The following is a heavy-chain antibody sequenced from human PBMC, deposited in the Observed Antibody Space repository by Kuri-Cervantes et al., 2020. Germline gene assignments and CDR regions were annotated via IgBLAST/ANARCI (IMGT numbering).Heavy chain of an antibody. D-gene: IGHD2-15*01. Sequence: SETLSLTCTVSGGSISSGGYYWSWIRQHPGKGLEWIGYIYYSGSTYYNPSLKSRVTISVDTSKNQFSLKLSSVTAADTAVYYCARLGYCSGGSCQNEAFDIWGQGTTVTVSS. V-gene: IGHV4-31*03. J-gene: IGHJ3*02. CDR2: IYYSGST. CDR3: ARLGYCSGGSCQNEAFDI. CDR1: GGSISSGGYY.